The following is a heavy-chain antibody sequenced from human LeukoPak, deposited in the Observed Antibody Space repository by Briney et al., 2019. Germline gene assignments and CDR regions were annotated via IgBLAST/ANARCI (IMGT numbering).Heavy chain of an antibody. Sequence: ASVKVSCKASGYTFTSYYMHWVRQAPGQGLEWMGIINPSGGSTSYAQKFQGRVTMTRDTSTSTVYMELSSLRSEDTAVYYCARDRGYGYYDSSGYYPKDYFDYWGQGTLVTVSS. CDR1: GYTFTSYY. J-gene: IGHJ4*02. CDR2: INPSGGST. CDR3: ARDRGYGYYDSSGYYPKDYFDY. V-gene: IGHV1-46*03. D-gene: IGHD3-22*01.